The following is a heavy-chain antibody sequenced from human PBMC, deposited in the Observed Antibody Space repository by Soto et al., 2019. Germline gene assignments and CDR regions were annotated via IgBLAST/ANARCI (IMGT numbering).Heavy chain of an antibody. CDR1: GSSFGTGYY. V-gene: IGHV4-38-2*01. CDR3: AKNVAARRGFAH. J-gene: IGHJ4*02. Sequence: KPSETLSLTCAVSGSSFGTGYYWDWIRQPPGKGLEWIGSIFDSDGRTYYTPSLKSRVTISIDTSKNHLSLKLNSVTATDAAVYYCAKNVAARRGFAHWGQGSRVTVSS. CDR2: IFDSDGRT. D-gene: IGHD6-6*01.